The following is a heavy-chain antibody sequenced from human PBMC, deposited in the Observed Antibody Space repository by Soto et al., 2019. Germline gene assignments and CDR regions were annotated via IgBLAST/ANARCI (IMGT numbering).Heavy chain of an antibody. CDR3: ARDRGYNWNYGWFDP. D-gene: IGHD1-7*01. Sequence: QVQLVQSGAEVKKPGASVKVSCKASGYTFTSYGISWVRQAPGQGLEWMGRISGYNGNTNYAQKLQGRDTMTTDTSTSTAYMQLRSLRSDDTAVYYCARDRGYNWNYGWFDPWGQGTLVTVSS. CDR2: ISGYNGNT. CDR1: GYTFTSYG. J-gene: IGHJ5*02. V-gene: IGHV1-18*01.